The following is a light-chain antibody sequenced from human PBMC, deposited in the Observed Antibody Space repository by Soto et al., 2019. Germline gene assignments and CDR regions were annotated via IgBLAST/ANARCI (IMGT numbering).Light chain of an antibody. J-gene: IGLJ3*02. CDR1: SSDVGSYNL. Sequence: QSALTQPASVSGSPGQSITISCTGTSSDVGSYNLVSWYQQHPGKAPKLMIYEVSKRPSGVSNRFSGSKSGNTASLTTSGLQADDEADYYCCSYAGSSTFPWVFGGGTKLTVL. V-gene: IGLV2-23*02. CDR2: EVS. CDR3: CSYAGSSTFPWV.